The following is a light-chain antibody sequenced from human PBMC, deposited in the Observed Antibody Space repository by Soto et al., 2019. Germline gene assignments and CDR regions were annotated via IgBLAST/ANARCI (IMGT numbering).Light chain of an antibody. Sequence: EIVMTQSPATLSVSPGERVTLSCRASQSMTRTYIAWYQKKPGQAPRLLIYAASIRAPGIPDRFNGSGSGTDFTLTISRLEPEDFAVYHCQQYGASPWTFGQGTKVDIK. V-gene: IGKV3-20*01. CDR3: QQYGASPWT. J-gene: IGKJ1*01. CDR1: QSMTRTY. CDR2: AAS.